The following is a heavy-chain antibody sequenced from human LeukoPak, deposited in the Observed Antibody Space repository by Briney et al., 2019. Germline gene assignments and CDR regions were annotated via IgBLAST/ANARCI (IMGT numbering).Heavy chain of an antibody. Sequence: GRSLRLSCAASGFTFDDYAMHWVRQAPGKGLGWVSGISWNSGSIGYADSVKGRFTISRDNAKNSLYLQMNSLRAEDTALYYCAKTHKITGTSFDYWGQGTLVTVSS. CDR1: GFTFDDYA. V-gene: IGHV3-9*01. J-gene: IGHJ4*02. CDR2: ISWNSGSI. D-gene: IGHD1-20*01. CDR3: AKTHKITGTSFDY.